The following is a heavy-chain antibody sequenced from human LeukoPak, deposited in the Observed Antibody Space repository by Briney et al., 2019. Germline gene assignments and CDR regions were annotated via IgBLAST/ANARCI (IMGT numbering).Heavy chain of an antibody. CDR1: GFTFSSYA. V-gene: IGHV3-30*04. CDR3: ARGMSPRLNWFDP. J-gene: IGHJ5*02. CDR2: ISYDGSNK. Sequence: GGSLRLSCAASGFTFSSYAMHWVRQAPGKGLEWVAVISYDGSNKYYADSVKGRFTISRDNSKNTLYLQMNSLRAEDTAVYYCARGMSPRLNWFDPWGQGTLVTVSS.